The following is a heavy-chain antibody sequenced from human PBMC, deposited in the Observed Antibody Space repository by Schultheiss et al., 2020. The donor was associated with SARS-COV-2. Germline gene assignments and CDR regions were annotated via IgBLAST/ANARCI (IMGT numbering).Heavy chain of an antibody. CDR1: GFTFSSYE. D-gene: IGHD6-19*01. J-gene: IGHJ4*02. CDR3: ARGNRYSSGWFYFDY. CDR2: ISHDGYTK. V-gene: IGHV3-30*01. Sequence: GGSLRLSCAASGFTFSSYEMNWVRQAPGKGLEWVAIISHDGYTKYYADSVKGRFTISRDNSKNTVYLQMNSLRAEDTAVYYCARGNRYSSGWFYFDYWGQGTLVTGSS.